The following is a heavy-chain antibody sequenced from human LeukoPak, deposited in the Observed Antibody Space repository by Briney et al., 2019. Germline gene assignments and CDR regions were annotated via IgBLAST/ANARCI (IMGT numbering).Heavy chain of an antibody. CDR1: GFTFHFYS. CDR2: ISSRSSTI. CDR3: ARDITGDPPPYYFDY. J-gene: IGHJ4*02. V-gene: IGHV3-48*04. D-gene: IGHD7-27*01. Sequence: GGSLRLSCAASGFTFHFYSMTWVRQAPGKGLEWVSYISSRSSTIYYTDSVKGRFTVSRDNAKNTVSLQMNSLRAEDTAVYYCARDITGDPPPYYFDYWGQGSLVTVSS.